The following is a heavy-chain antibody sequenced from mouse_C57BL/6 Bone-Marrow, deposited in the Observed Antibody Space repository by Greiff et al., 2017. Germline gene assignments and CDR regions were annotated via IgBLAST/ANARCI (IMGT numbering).Heavy chain of an antibody. CDR1: GFTFSSYA. V-gene: IGHV5-4*01. J-gene: IGHJ2*01. Sequence: EVQGVESGGGLVKPGGSLKLSCAASGFTFSSYAMSWVRQTPEKRLEWVATISDGGSYTYYPDNVKGRFTISRDNAKNNLYLQMSHLKSEDTAMYYCARDGRFITTVVDFDYWGQGTTLTVSS. D-gene: IGHD1-1*01. CDR2: ISDGGSYT. CDR3: ARDGRFITTVVDFDY.